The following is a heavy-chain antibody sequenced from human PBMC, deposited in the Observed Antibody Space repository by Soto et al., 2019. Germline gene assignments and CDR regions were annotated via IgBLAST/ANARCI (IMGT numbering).Heavy chain of an antibody. CDR3: AKQRVVGATWYYGMDV. CDR2: ISYDGSNK. Sequence: RRLSCAASGFTFSSYGMHWVRQAPGEGPEWVAVISYDGSNKYYADSVKGRFTISRDNSKNTLYLQMNSLRAEDTAVYYCAKQRVVGATWYYGMDVWGQGTTVTVSS. J-gene: IGHJ6*02. CDR1: GFTFSSYG. D-gene: IGHD1-26*01. V-gene: IGHV3-30*18.